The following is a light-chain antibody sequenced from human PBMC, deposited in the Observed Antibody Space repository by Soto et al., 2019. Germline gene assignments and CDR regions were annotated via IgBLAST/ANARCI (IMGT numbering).Light chain of an antibody. Sequence: IPMTQSPSSLSAFFGDRVTITCRASQDISSFLAWYQQKPGKVPKLLIYDASTLQSGVPSRFSGSGSGTDFTLTISSLQPEDVATYYCQKCKVAPFSFGGGTKVDIK. CDR2: DAS. CDR3: QKCKVAPFS. CDR1: QDISSF. J-gene: IGKJ4*01. V-gene: IGKV1-27*01.